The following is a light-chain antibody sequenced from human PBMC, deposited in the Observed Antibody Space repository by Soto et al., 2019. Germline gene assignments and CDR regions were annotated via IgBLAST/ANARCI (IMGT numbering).Light chain of an antibody. CDR2: QVT. J-gene: IGLJ1*01. CDR1: TRDIAGYNY. CDR3: TSFSSSTSLYV. V-gene: IGLV2-14*01. Sequence: QSVLTQPASVSGSLGQSITISCTGTTRDIAGYNYISLYQQLPGKAPKLMIYQVTIRPSGISNRFSGSKSGNTASLTISGLQAEDEADYYCTSFSSSTSLYVFGTGTKVTVL.